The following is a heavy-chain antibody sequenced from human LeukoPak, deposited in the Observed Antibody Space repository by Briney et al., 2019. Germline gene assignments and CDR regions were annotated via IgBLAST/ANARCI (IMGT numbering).Heavy chain of an antibody. J-gene: IGHJ3*02. D-gene: IGHD3-9*01. V-gene: IGHV4-61*05. CDR2: IYYSGST. CDR3: ASTYYDISDGDAFDI. CDR1: GGSISSSSYY. Sequence: SETLSLTCTVSGGSISSSSYYWSWIRQPPGKGLEWIGYIYYSGSTNYNPSLKSRVTISVDTSKNQFSLKLSSVTAADTAVYYCASTYYDISDGDAFDIWGQGTMVTVSS.